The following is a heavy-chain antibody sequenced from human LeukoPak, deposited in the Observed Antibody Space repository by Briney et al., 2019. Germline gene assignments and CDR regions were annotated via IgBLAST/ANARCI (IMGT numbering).Heavy chain of an antibody. CDR3: VLDEDYFDY. Sequence: SGPTLVKPTQTLTLTCTFSGFSLSTRGVGVGWIRQPPGKALEWLALIYWDDDKRYSPSLKSRLTITKDTSKNQVVLTMTNMDPVDTATYYCVLDEDYFDYWGQGTLVTVSS. CDR2: IYWDDDK. D-gene: IGHD3/OR15-3a*01. J-gene: IGHJ4*02. CDR1: GFSLSTRGVG. V-gene: IGHV2-5*02.